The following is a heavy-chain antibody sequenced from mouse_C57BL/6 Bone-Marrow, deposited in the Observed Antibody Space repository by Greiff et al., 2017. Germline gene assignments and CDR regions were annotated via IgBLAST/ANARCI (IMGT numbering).Heavy chain of an antibody. Sequence: QVQLQQPGAELVRPGSSVKLSCKASGYTFTSYWMHWVKQRPIQGLEWIGNIDPSDSETHYNQKFKDKATLTVDKSSSTAYMQLSSLTSEDSAVYYCASGIYYYGSNSLDYWGQGTTLTVSS. V-gene: IGHV1-52*01. CDR3: ASGIYYYGSNSLDY. J-gene: IGHJ2*01. CDR2: IDPSDSET. CDR1: GYTFTSYW. D-gene: IGHD1-1*01.